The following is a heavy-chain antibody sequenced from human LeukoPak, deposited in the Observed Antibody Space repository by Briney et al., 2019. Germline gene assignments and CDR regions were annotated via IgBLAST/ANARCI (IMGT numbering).Heavy chain of an antibody. Sequence: EASVKVSCKASGYTFTDYFMHWVRQAPGQGLECMGRINPNSGGTNYAQKFQGRVTMTRDTSISTAYMELSGLRSDDTAVYYCARDRTGALFFDYWGQGTLVTVSS. CDR3: ARDRTGALFFDY. V-gene: IGHV1-2*06. CDR2: INPNSGGT. D-gene: IGHD2-8*02. J-gene: IGHJ4*02. CDR1: GYTFTDYF.